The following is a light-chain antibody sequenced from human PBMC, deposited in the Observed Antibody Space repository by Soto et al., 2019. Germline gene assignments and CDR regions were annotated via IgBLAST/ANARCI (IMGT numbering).Light chain of an antibody. V-gene: IGKV1-39*01. J-gene: IGKJ2*01. CDR3: QQTYRIPYT. CDR1: QSISVY. Sequence: DIQMTQSPSSLSVSIGDTITITCRSSQSISVYLNWYQKKPGTPPKLLIYAASNLQSGVPSRFIGRGSGTDFTLTISSLQPEAFASYYCQQTYRIPYTFGQGTNLEI. CDR2: AAS.